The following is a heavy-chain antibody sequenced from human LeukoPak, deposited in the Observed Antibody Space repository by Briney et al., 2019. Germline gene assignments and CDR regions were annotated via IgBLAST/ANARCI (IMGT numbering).Heavy chain of an antibody. V-gene: IGHV1-69*05. CDR3: ARAGPTTGIVGAIED. CDR1: GGTFSSYA. CDR2: IIPIFGTA. J-gene: IGHJ4*02. Sequence: SVKVSCKASGGTFSSYAISWVRRAPGQGLEWMGGIIPIFGTANYAQKFQGRVTITTDESTSTAYMELSSLRSEDTAVYYCARAGPTTGIVGAIEDWGQGTLVTVSS. D-gene: IGHD1-26*01.